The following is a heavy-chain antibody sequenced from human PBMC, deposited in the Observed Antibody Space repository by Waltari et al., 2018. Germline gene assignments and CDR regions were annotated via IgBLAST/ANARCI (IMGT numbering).Heavy chain of an antibody. Sequence: QVQLVQSGAAVKKPGASVKVSCKASGYTFTSYAMHWVRQAPGQRLEWMGWINAGNGNTKYSQKFQGRVTITRDTSASTAYMELSSLRSEDTAVYYCARDGLVGATKGAFDIWGQGTMVTVSS. CDR3: ARDGLVGATKGAFDI. J-gene: IGHJ3*02. V-gene: IGHV1-3*01. D-gene: IGHD1-26*01. CDR2: INAGNGNT. CDR1: GYTFTSYA.